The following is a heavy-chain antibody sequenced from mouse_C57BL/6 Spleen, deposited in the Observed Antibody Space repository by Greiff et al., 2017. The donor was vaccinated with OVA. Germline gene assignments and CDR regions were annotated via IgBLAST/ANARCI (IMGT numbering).Heavy chain of an antibody. CDR1: GYAFSSYW. V-gene: IGHV1-80*01. CDR3: ARDPEGYYLDY. Sequence: QVQLKQSGAELVKPGASVKISCKASGYAFSSYWMNWVKQRPGKGLEWIGQIYPGDGDTNYNGKLKGKATLTADKSSSTAYMQLSSLTSEDSAVYFCARDPEGYYLDYWGQGTTLTVSS. J-gene: IGHJ2*01. CDR2: IYPGDGDT.